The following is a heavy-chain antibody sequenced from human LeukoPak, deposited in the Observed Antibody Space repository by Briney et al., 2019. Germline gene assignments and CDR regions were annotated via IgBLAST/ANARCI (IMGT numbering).Heavy chain of an antibody. CDR3: AKVAIPSGHNWFDP. V-gene: IGHV3-23*01. CDR2: ISGSGDST. CDR1: GFTFSSYS. D-gene: IGHD2-2*01. Sequence: GGSLRLSCAASGFTFSSYSMSWVRQAPGKGLEWVSGISGSGDSTYYADSVKGRFTISRDHSKNILYLQMNSLRAEDTAVYYCAKVAIPSGHNWFDPWGQGTLVTVSS. J-gene: IGHJ5*02.